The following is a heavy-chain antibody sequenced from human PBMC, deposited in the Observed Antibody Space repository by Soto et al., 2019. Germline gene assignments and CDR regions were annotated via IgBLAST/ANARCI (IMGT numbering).Heavy chain of an antibody. CDR1: GFTFNNYA. Sequence: EVQLLDSGGGLVQPGGSLRLSCAASGFTFNNYAMTWVRQAPGKGLEWVSAISGGGDTTSYADSVKGRFTVSRAGSKNTLYLQMSSLRAEATALYYCAKGRGGSGSLTPRVDFWGQGTLVTVSS. V-gene: IGHV3-23*01. D-gene: IGHD3-10*01. CDR3: AKGRGGSGSLTPRVDF. J-gene: IGHJ4*02. CDR2: ISGGGDTT.